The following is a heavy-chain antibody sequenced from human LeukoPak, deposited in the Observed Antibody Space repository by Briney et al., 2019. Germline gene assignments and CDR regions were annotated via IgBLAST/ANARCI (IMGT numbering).Heavy chain of an antibody. CDR2: IYTSGST. Sequence: SQTLSLTCTVSGGSISSGSYYWSWIRQPAGKGLEWIGRIYTSGSTNYNPSLKSRVTISVDTSKNQFSLKLSSVTAADTAVYYCARDRGGYFDYWGQGTLVTVSS. V-gene: IGHV4-61*02. CDR3: ARDRGGYFDY. CDR1: GGSISSGSYY. J-gene: IGHJ4*02. D-gene: IGHD4-23*01.